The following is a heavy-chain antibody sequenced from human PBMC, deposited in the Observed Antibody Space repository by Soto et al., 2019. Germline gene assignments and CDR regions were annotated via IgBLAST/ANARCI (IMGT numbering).Heavy chain of an antibody. Sequence: SGGSLRLSCAASGFTFSGYVMNWVRQAPGKGLEWVSGISNSGDTTYYADSVKGRVTIARDNSKNTLYLQMNSLRTEDTAIYYCARGRGSYSFDFWGLGTLVTVSS. J-gene: IGHJ4*02. V-gene: IGHV3-23*01. D-gene: IGHD3-16*01. CDR1: GFTFSGYV. CDR2: ISNSGDTT. CDR3: ARGRGSYSFDF.